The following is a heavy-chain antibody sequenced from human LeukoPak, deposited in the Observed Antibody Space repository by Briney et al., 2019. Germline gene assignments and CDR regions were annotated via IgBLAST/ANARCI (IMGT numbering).Heavy chain of an antibody. V-gene: IGHV4-61*02. Sequence: NPSETLSLTCTVSGGSISSGSYYWSWIRQPAGKGLEWIGRIYTSGSTNYNPSLKSRVTISVDTSKNQFSLKLSSVTAADTAVYYCARGKGQLWNGKTRFDPWGQGTLVTVSA. D-gene: IGHD5-18*01. CDR2: IYTSGST. CDR3: ARGKGQLWNGKTRFDP. J-gene: IGHJ5*02. CDR1: GGSISSGSYY.